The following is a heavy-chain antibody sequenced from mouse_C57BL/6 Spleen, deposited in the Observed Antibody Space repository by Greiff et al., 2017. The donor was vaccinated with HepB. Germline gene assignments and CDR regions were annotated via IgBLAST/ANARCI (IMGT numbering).Heavy chain of an antibody. CDR3: AREETAQATFAY. Sequence: VQLQQSGTELVKPGASVKLSCKASGYTFTSYWMHWVKQRPGQGLEWIGNINPSNGGTNYNEKFKSKATLTVDKSSSTAYMQLSSLTSEDSAVYYCAREETAQATFAYWGQGTLVTVSA. D-gene: IGHD3-2*02. CDR1: GYTFTSYW. CDR2: INPSNGGT. V-gene: IGHV1-53*01. J-gene: IGHJ3*01.